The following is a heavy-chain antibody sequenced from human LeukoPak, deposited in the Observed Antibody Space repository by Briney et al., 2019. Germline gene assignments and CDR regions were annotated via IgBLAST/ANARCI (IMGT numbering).Heavy chain of an antibody. V-gene: IGHV4-39*02. CDR1: GGSISSSSYY. J-gene: IGHJ4*02. CDR3: AREGDDSYGYPPLGY. Sequence: SETLSLTCTVSGGSISSSSYYGGWIRQPPGKGLEWIGSIYYSGSTYYNPSLKSRVTISVDTSKNQFSLKLSSVTAADTAVYYCAREGDDSYGYPPLGYWGQGTLVTVSS. D-gene: IGHD5-18*01. CDR2: IYYSGST.